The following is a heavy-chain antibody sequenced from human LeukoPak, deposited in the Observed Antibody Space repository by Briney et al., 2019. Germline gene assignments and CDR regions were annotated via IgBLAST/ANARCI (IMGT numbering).Heavy chain of an antibody. CDR3: AKDGIAVAGPVNWFDP. J-gene: IGHJ5*02. CDR1: GFTFSSYA. V-gene: IGHV3-23*01. CDR2: ISGSGGST. D-gene: IGHD6-19*01. Sequence: GGSLRLSCAASGFTFSSYAMSWVRQAPGKGLEWVSAISGSGGSTYYADSVKGRFTISRDNSKNTLYLQMNSLRAEDTAVYYCAKDGIAVAGPVNWFDPWGQGTLVTVSS.